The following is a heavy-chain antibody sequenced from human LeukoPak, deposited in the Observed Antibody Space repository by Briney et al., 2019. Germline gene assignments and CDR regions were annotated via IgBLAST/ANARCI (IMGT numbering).Heavy chain of an antibody. V-gene: IGHV4-38-2*02. Sequence: KPSETLSLTCTVSGYSISSGYYWGWIRPPPGKGLEWIGSIYHSGSTYYNPSLKSRVTISVDTSKNQFSLKLSSVTAADTAVYYCARDNHSAASVDPWGQGTLVTVSS. D-gene: IGHD1-14*01. CDR1: GYSISSGYY. CDR2: IYHSGST. CDR3: ARDNHSAASVDP. J-gene: IGHJ5*02.